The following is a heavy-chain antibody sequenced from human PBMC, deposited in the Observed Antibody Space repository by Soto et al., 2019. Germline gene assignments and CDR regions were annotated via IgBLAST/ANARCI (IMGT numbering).Heavy chain of an antibody. D-gene: IGHD5-18*01. CDR2: ISYDEVNK. Sequence: QVQLVESGGGVVQPGRSLRLSCAASGFTFSSYGMHWVRQAPGKGLEWVAVISYDEVNKYYADSVKGRFTISRDNSKNTLFLQMSSLRPEDTAVYYCAANPQRDTAVLSSNAHWGQGTLVTVSS. CDR1: GFTFSSYG. V-gene: IGHV3-30*03. CDR3: AANPQRDTAVLSSNAH. J-gene: IGHJ4*02.